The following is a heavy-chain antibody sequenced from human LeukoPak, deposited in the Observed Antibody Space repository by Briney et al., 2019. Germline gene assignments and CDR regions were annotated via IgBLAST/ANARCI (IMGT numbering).Heavy chain of an antibody. V-gene: IGHV3-21*01. CDR2: ISSNSSYI. CDR1: GFTFSSYS. D-gene: IGHD3-16*01. CDR3: ARDWGVTPAY. J-gene: IGHJ4*02. Sequence: GGSLRLSCAASGFTFSSYSMNWVRQAPGKGLEWVSSISSNSSYIYYADSVKGRFTISRDNAKNLLYLQMNSLRAEDTAVYYCARDWGVTPAYWGQGTLVTVSS.